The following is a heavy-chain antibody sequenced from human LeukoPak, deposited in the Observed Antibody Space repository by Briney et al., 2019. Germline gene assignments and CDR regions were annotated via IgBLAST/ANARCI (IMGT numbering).Heavy chain of an antibody. CDR1: GGTFSSYA. V-gene: IGHV1-69*06. Sequence: SVKVSCKASGGTFSSYAISWVRQAPGQGLEWMGGIIPIFGTANYAQKFQGRVTITADKSTSTAYMELSSLRSEDTAVYYCARGEYCSGGSCYFDAFDIWGQGTMVTVSS. J-gene: IGHJ3*02. D-gene: IGHD2-15*01. CDR3: ARGEYCSGGSCYFDAFDI. CDR2: IIPIFGTA.